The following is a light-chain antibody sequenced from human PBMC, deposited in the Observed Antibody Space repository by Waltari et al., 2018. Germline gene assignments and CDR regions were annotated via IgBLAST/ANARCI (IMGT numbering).Light chain of an antibody. CDR3: VLYMGSGIWV. CDR2: STN. CDR1: SGSVSTSYS. J-gene: IGLJ3*02. V-gene: IGLV8-61*01. Sequence: QTVVTQEPSFSVSPGGTVTLTCCFSSGSVSTSYSPSWYQQTPGQAPRTRIYSTNTRSSGVPDRFSGSILGNKAALTITGAQADDESDYYCVLYMGSGIWVFGGGTKLTVL.